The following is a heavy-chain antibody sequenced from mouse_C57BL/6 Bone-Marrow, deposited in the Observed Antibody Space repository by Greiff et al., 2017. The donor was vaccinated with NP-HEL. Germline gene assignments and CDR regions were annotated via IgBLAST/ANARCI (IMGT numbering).Heavy chain of an antibody. CDR1: GYTFTSYW. CDR2: IYPSGSGT. CDR3: ARFSLGQDFDY. V-gene: IGHV1-61*01. J-gene: IGHJ2*01. D-gene: IGHD4-1*01. Sequence: QVQLQQPGAELVRPGSSVKLSCKASGYTFTSYWLDWVKQRPGQGLEWIGNIYPSGSGTHYNQKFKDKATLTVDKSSSTAYMQLSSLTAEDSAVYYCARFSLGQDFDYWGQGTTLTVSS.